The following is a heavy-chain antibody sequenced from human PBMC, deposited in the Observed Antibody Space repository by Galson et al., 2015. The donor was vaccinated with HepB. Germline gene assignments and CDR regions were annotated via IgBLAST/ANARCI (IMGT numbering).Heavy chain of an antibody. D-gene: IGHD2-21*02. CDR3: VRASIVVVTANPF. J-gene: IGHJ1*01. CDR1: GGTFSSYA. CDR2: ISSNGGST. V-gene: IGHV3-64D*06. Sequence: SVKVSCKASGGTFSSYAMHWVRQAPGKGLEYVSAISSNGGSTYYADSVKGRFTISRDNSKNTLYLQMSSLRAEDTAVYYCVRASIVVVTANPFWGQGTLVTVSS.